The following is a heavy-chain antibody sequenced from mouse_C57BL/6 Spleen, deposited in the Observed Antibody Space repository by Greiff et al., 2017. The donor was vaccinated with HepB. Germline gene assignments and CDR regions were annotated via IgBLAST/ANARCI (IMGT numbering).Heavy chain of an antibody. Sequence: VQLQQSGPVLVKPGASVKMSCKASGYTFTDYYMNWVKQSHGKSLEWIGVINPYNGGTSYNQKFKGKATLTVDKSSSTAYMEINSLTSEDSAVYYCARDYDRGYYFDYWGQGTTLTVSS. J-gene: IGHJ2*01. CDR1: GYTFTDYY. V-gene: IGHV1-19*01. CDR2: INPYNGGT. D-gene: IGHD2-4*01. CDR3: ARDYDRGYYFDY.